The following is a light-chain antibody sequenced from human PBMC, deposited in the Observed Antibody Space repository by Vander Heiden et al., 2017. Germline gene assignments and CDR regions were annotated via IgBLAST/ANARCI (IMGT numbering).Light chain of an antibody. J-gene: IGKJ1*01. CDR3: QQVGRSLT. V-gene: IGKV3-20*01. CDR1: QSVSSSY. CDR2: GAS. Sequence: EIVLTQSPGTLSLSPGERATLSCRASQSVSSSYLAWYQQKPGQAPRLLIYGASSRATGIPDRFSGSGSGTDFTLTISRLEPEDFAVYYCQQVGRSLTFGQGTKVXIK.